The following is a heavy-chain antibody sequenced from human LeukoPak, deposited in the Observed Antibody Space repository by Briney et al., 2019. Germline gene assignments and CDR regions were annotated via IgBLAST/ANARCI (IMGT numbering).Heavy chain of an antibody. J-gene: IGHJ4*02. CDR2: MYYSGST. V-gene: IGHV4-39*07. Sequence: PSETLSLTCTVSGGSISSSSYYWGWIRQPPGKGLEWIGSMYYSGSTNYNPSLKSRVTISVDTSKNQFSLKLSSVTAADTAVYYCARRETRNQSLDYWGQGTLVTVSS. CDR1: GGSISSSSYY. D-gene: IGHD1-1*01. CDR3: ARRETRNQSLDY.